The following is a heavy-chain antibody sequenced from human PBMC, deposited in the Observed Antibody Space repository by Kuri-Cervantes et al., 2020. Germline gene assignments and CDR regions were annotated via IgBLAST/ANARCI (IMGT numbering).Heavy chain of an antibody. D-gene: IGHD1-1*01. Sequence: GGSLRPSCAASGFASSNHGFHWVRQTQDRGLEWVAFIRHDDGIQYQADAVRGRFTISRDTSKNTLYLQMNNLRLEDAAIYYCARERSHNYYHMDVWGKGTTVTVSS. V-gene: IGHV3-30*02. CDR3: ARERSHNYYHMDV. CDR1: GFASSNHG. J-gene: IGHJ6*03. CDR2: IRHDDGIQ.